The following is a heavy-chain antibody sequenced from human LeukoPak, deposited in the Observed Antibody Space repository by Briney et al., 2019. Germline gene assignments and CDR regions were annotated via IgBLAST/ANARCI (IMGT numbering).Heavy chain of an antibody. CDR2: IYANGDT. Sequence: GGSLRLSCAASGLTVNNNYWRWVRQAPGQGLEWVSIIYANGDTLYTASVRGRFTFSRDSSKNTLYLQMNSLRAEDTAVYYCTHGDYPLTYWGQGTLVTVS. D-gene: IGHD4-17*01. CDR3: THGDYPLTY. J-gene: IGHJ4*02. CDR1: GLTVNNNY. V-gene: IGHV3-66*01.